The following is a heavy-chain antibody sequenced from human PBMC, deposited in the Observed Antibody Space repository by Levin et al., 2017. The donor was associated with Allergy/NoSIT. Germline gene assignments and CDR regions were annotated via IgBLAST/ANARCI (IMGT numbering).Heavy chain of an antibody. D-gene: IGHD2-2*01. J-gene: IGHJ5*02. Sequence: LSLTCAASGFTFSSYAMSWVRQAPGKGLEWVSTISGSGGNTYYADSVKGRFTISRDNSKNTLYLQMNSLRAEDTAVYYCARSPTSSYVWFDPWGQGTLVTVSS. CDR2: ISGSGGNT. CDR3: ARSPTSSYVWFDP. V-gene: IGHV3-23*01. CDR1: GFTFSSYA.